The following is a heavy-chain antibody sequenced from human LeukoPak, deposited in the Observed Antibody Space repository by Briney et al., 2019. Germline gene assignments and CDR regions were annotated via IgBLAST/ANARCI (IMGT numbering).Heavy chain of an antibody. D-gene: IGHD2-15*01. CDR1: GFTFSSYS. J-gene: IGHJ1*01. CDR3: ARGYCSGGGCYTAEYLPH. CDR2: ISSSSSTI. V-gene: IGHV3-48*04. Sequence: GGSLRLSCAATGFTFSSYSMNWVRQAPGKGLEWVSFISSSSSTIYYADSVKGRFTISRDNAKNSLYLQMNSLRAEDTAVYFCARGYCSGGGCYTAEYLPHWGQGTLVTVSS.